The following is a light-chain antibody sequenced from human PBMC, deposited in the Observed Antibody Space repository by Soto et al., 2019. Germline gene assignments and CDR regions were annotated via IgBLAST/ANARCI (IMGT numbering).Light chain of an antibody. V-gene: IGLV1-44*01. Sequence: QTVVTQPPSASGTPGQRVTISCSGSSSNTGSNSVNLDQQLPGTAPKLLMYSSNQRPSGDPDRFSGSKSGTSASLAISGLQSEDEADYYCAAWDDSLNGVVFGGGTKRTVL. CDR2: SSN. CDR3: AAWDDSLNGVV. CDR1: SSNTGSNS. J-gene: IGLJ2*01.